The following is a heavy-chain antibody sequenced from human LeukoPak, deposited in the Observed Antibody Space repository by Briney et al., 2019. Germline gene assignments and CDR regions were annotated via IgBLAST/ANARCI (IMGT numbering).Heavy chain of an antibody. CDR2: IYYSGST. J-gene: IGHJ4*02. CDR1: GGSVSSGSYY. CDR3: ARRGGWYGLDY. D-gene: IGHD6-19*01. V-gene: IGHV4-61*01. Sequence: SETPSLTCTVSGGSVSSGSYYWSWIRQPPGKGLEWIGYIYYSGSTNYNPSLESRVTISVDTSKNQFSLKLSSVTAADTAVYYCARRGGWYGLDYWGQGTLVTVSS.